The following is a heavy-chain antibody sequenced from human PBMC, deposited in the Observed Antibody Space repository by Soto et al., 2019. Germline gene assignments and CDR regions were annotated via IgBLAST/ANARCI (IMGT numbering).Heavy chain of an antibody. J-gene: IGHJ1*01. CDR2: MWYDGSNK. V-gene: IGHV3-33*01. D-gene: IGHD4-17*01. Sequence: QVQLVESGGGVVQPGRSLRLSCAASGFTFNNYGMHWVRQAPGKGLEWVAVMWYDGSNKYYADSVTGRFTISRDNSKNALYLQMNSLRTEDTAVYYCARNGGLDGDYEYFQHWGQGTLVTVSS. CDR3: ARNGGLDGDYEYFQH. CDR1: GFTFNNYG.